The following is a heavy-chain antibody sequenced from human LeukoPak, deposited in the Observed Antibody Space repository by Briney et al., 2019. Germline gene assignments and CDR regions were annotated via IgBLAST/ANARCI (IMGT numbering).Heavy chain of an antibody. J-gene: IGHJ4*02. Sequence: AGRSLRLSCAASGFTFSSYAMHWVRQAPGKGLEWVAVMSYDGSNKYYADSVKGRFTISRDNSKNTLYLQMNSLRAEDTAVYYCARPRYCGGDCYPWNPYYFDYWGQGTLVTVSS. CDR2: MSYDGSNK. CDR3: ARPRYCGGDCYPWNPYYFDY. CDR1: GFTFSSYA. V-gene: IGHV3-30*04. D-gene: IGHD2-21*02.